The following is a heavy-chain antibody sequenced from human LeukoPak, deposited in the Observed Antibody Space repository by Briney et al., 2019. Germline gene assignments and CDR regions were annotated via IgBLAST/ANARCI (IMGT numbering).Heavy chain of an antibody. CDR1: GYTFTSYD. CDR2: MNPNSGNT. Sequence: ASVKVSCKASGYTFTSYDINWVRQATGQGLAWMGWMNPNSGNTGYAQKFQGRVTMTRNTSISTAYMELSSLRSEDTAVYYCARARCGSGSWDCAFDIWGQGTMVTVSS. J-gene: IGHJ3*02. D-gene: IGHD3-22*01. CDR3: ARARCGSGSWDCAFDI. V-gene: IGHV1-8*01.